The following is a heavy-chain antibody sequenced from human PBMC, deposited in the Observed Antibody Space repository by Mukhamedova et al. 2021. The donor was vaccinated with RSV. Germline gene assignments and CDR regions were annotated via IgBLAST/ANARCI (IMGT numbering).Heavy chain of an antibody. CDR2: IIPILGIA. Sequence: VRQAPGQGLEWMGGIIPILGIANYAQKFQGRVTITADKSTSTAYMELSSLRSEDTAVYYCARLRAARNYYYYYGMDVWGQGTTV. D-gene: IGHD6-6*01. V-gene: IGHV1-69*10. CDR3: ARLRAARNYYYYYGMDV. J-gene: IGHJ6*02.